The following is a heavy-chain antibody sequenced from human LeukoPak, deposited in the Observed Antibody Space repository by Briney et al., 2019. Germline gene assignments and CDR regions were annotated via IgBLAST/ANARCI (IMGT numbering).Heavy chain of an antibody. CDR2: ISGSGDYT. CDR3: ARGSWQLAEEVY. CDR1: GFTFSSHG. D-gene: IGHD6-6*01. Sequence: PGGSLRLSCAASGFTFSSHGMSWVRQAPGKGLEWVSTISGSGDYTYYADSVKGRFTISRDNSKNTLYLQMNSLRAEDTAVYYCARGSWQLAEEVYWGQGTLVTVSS. J-gene: IGHJ4*02. V-gene: IGHV3-23*01.